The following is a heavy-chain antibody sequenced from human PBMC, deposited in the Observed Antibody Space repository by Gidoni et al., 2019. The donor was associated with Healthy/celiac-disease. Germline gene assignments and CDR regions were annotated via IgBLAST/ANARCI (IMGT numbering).Heavy chain of an antibody. CDR3: ASAYCSGGSCPFDY. Sequence: QVQLVQSGAEVKTPGSSVKVSCKASGGTFSSYAISWVRQAPGQGLEWMGGIIPIFGTANYAQKFQGRVTITADESTSTAYMELSSLRSEDTAVYYCASAYCSGGSCPFDYWGQGTLVTVSS. CDR1: GGTFSSYA. D-gene: IGHD2-15*01. CDR2: IIPIFGTA. J-gene: IGHJ4*02. V-gene: IGHV1-69*01.